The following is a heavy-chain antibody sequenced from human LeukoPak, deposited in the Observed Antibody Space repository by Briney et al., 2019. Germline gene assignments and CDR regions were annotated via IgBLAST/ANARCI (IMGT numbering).Heavy chain of an antibody. Sequence: GGSLRLYCAASGFTFSSYAMSWVRQAPGKGLVWVSTVTGRGGSTYYADSVKGRFTISRDNSKNTVYLQMKSLRAEDTAAYYCATFPANYATNYWGQGTLVTVSS. CDR3: ATFPANYATNY. D-gene: IGHD4/OR15-4a*01. V-gene: IGHV3-23*01. J-gene: IGHJ4*02. CDR2: VTGRGGST. CDR1: GFTFSSYA.